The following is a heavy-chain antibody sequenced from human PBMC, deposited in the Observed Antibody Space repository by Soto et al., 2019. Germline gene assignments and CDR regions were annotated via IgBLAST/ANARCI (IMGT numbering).Heavy chain of an antibody. V-gene: IGHV5-51*01. D-gene: IGHD3-3*01. CDR2: IYPGDSDT. CDR3: ARHNFWSGIVYGMDV. CDR1: GYSFTSYW. Sequence: GESLKISCKGSGYSFTSYWIGWVRQMPGKGLEWMGIIYPGDSDTRYSPSFQGQVTISADKSISTAYLQWSSLKASDTAVYYCARHNFWSGIVYGMDVWGQGTTVTVSS. J-gene: IGHJ6*02.